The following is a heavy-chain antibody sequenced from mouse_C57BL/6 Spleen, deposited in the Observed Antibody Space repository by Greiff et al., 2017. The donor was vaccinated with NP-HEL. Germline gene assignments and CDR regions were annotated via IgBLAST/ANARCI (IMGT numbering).Heavy chain of an antibody. J-gene: IGHJ4*01. CDR2: IDPSDSYT. CDR3: ARSRDRDYAKDY. D-gene: IGHD3-2*01. CDR1: GYTFTSYW. Sequence: QVQLQQPGAELVMPGASVKLSCKASGYTFTSYWMHWVKQRPGQGLEWIGEIDPSDSYTNYNQKFKGKSTLTVDKSSSTAYMQLSSLTSEDSAVYYCARSRDRDYAKDYWGQGTSVTVSA. V-gene: IGHV1-69*01.